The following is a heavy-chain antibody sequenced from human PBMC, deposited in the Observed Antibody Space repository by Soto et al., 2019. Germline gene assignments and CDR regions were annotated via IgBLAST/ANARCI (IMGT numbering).Heavy chain of an antibody. J-gene: IGHJ4*02. CDR1: GGTFSSYA. CDR3: ARENYYDSSGYYRFDY. D-gene: IGHD3-22*01. V-gene: IGHV1-69*06. CDR2: IIPIFGTA. Sequence: PSVKVSCKASGGTFSSYAISWVRQAPGQGLEWMGGIIPIFGTANYAQKFQGRVTITADKSTSTAYMELSSLRSEDTAVYYCARENYYDSSGYYRFDYWGQGALVTVSS.